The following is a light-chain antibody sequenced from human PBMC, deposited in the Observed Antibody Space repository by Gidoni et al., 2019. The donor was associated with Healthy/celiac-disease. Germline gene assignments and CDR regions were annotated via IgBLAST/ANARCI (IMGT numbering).Light chain of an antibody. CDR2: KAS. CDR3: QQYNSPPLT. CDR1: QSISSW. Sequence: DIQMTQSPSTLSASVGDRVTITCRASQSISSWLAWYQQKPGKATKLLIYKASSLESGVPSRFSGSGSGTEFNLTISSLQPDDFAPYYCQQYNSPPLTFGGGTKVEIK. J-gene: IGKJ4*01. V-gene: IGKV1-5*03.